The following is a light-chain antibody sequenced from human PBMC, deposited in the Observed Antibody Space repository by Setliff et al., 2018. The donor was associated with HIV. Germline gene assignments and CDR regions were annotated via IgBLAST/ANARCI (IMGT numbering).Light chain of an antibody. CDR2: EVI. J-gene: IGLJ1*01. CDR3: SSYAITNTLP. Sequence: LTQPASVSGSPGQSITISCTGTSSDIGVSKYVSWYQQHPGRAPKLMIFEVINRPSGVSDRFSGSKSGNTASLTISGLQAEDEADYYCSSYAITNTLPFGSGTKVTVL. CDR1: SSDIGVSKY. V-gene: IGLV2-14*01.